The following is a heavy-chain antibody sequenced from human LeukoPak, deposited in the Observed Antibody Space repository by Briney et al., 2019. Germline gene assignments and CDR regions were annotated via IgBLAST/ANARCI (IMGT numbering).Heavy chain of an antibody. CDR2: ISSSSSYI. CDR3: ARGLLDVGAKDWFDP. CDR1: GFTFSSYS. D-gene: IGHD1-26*01. J-gene: IGHJ5*02. V-gene: IGHV3-21*01. Sequence: PGGSLRLSCAASGFTFSSYSMNWVRQAPGKGLEWVSSISSSSSYIYYADSVKGRFTISRDNAKNSLYLQMNSLRAEDTAVYYCARGLLDVGAKDWFDPWGQGTLVTVSS.